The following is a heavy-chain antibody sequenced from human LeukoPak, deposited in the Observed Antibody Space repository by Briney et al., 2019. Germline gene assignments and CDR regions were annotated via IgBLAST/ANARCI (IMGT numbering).Heavy chain of an antibody. CDR1: GYTFPSYG. CDR2: ISAYNGNT. CDR3: ARDAEGTSDY. Sequence: ASVKVSCKASGYTFPSYGISWVRQAPGQGPEWMGWISAYNGNTNYAQKLQGRITMTTDTSTNTAYMELRSLRSDDTAVYYCARDAEGTSDYWGQGTLVTVSS. D-gene: IGHD3-10*01. V-gene: IGHV1-18*01. J-gene: IGHJ4*02.